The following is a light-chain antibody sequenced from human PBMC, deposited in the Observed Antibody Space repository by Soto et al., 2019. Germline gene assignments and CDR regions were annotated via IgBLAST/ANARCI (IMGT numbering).Light chain of an antibody. CDR3: QSYDSSLSGYVV. CDR1: SSNIGAGYD. V-gene: IGLV1-40*01. CDR2: GNS. Sequence: QSVLTQPPSVSGAPGQRVTISCTGSSSNIGAGYDVHWYQQLPGTAPKLLIYGNSNRPSGVPDRFSGSKSCTSASLAITGLQDEDEADYYCQSYDSSLSGYVVFGGGTKLTVL. J-gene: IGLJ2*01.